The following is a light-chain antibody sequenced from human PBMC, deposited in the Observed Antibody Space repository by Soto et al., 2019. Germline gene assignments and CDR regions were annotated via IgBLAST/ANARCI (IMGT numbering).Light chain of an antibody. V-gene: IGLV2-14*01. J-gene: IGLJ1*01. Sequence: QSVLTQPASVSGSPGQSITISCTGTSSDVGGYNYVSWYQHHPGKAPKLMIYDVSNRPSGVSNRFSGSKSGNTAPLTISGLQGEDEADYYCVSYTSISTHVFGTGTKVTVL. CDR1: SSDVGGYNY. CDR3: VSYTSISTHV. CDR2: DVS.